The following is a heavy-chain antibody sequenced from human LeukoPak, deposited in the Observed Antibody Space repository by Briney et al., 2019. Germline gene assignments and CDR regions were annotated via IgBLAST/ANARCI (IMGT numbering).Heavy chain of an antibody. CDR3: AKDWTTVVTPKGYYFDF. V-gene: IGHV3-23*01. CDR1: GFTFHTYA. CDR2: VSTTGAST. D-gene: IGHD4-23*01. J-gene: IGHJ4*02. Sequence: PGGSLRLSCEASGFTFHTYAMSWVRQAPGKGLEWVSAVSTTGASTYYADSVKGRFTISRDNSKNTLSLQMDSLRVEDTALYYCAKDWTTVVTPKGYYFDFWGEGTLVTVSS.